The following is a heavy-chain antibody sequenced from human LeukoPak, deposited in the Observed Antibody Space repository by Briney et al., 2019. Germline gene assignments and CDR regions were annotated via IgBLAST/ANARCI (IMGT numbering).Heavy chain of an antibody. CDR1: GFTFSSHG. CDR2: ISPSGGIT. J-gene: IGHJ4*02. V-gene: IGHV3-23*01. CDR3: ARDGYYYGSGSYYKVDFDY. D-gene: IGHD3-10*01. Sequence: GGSLRLSCAASGFTFSSHGMNWVRQAPGKGLEWVSGISPSGGITYYTDSVKGRFTISRDNSKNTVSLQMNSLRAEDTAVYYCARDGYYYGSGSYYKVDFDYWGQGTLVTVSS.